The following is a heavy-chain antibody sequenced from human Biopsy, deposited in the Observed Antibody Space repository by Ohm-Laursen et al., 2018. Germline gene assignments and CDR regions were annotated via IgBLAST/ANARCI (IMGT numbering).Heavy chain of an antibody. CDR3: ATVRGLVWFGELIA. CDR1: GGTFSASG. D-gene: IGHD3-10*01. CDR2: IIPISQTT. J-gene: IGHJ5*02. Sequence: SVKVSCKIIGGTFSASGISWVRLAPGHGLEFVGGIIPISQTTHYAQSFQGRVTIVADKSTSTAYMELSSLRSDDTAIYYCATVRGLVWFGELIAWGQGTLVTVSS. V-gene: IGHV1-69*06.